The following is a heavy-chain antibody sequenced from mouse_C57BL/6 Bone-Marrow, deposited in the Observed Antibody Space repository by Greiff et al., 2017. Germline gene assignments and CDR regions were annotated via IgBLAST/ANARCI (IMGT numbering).Heavy chain of an antibody. J-gene: IGHJ2*01. CDR1: GYAFSSSW. Sequence: VKVVESGPELVKPGASVKISCKASGYAFSSSWMNWVKQRPGKGLEWIGRIYPGDGDTNYNGKFKGKATLTADKSSSTAYMQLSSLTSEDSAVYFCARSQTAQATDYWGQGTTLTVSS. CDR3: ARSQTAQATDY. D-gene: IGHD3-2*02. CDR2: IYPGDGDT. V-gene: IGHV1-82*01.